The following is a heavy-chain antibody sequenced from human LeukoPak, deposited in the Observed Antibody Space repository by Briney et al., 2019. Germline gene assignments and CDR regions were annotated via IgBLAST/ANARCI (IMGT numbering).Heavy chain of an antibody. J-gene: IGHJ6*03. CDR2: IYYSGTT. D-gene: IGHD2-2*01. V-gene: IGHV4-59*08. Sequence: SETLSLTCTVSGGSISGYYWSWIRQPPGKGLEWIGDIYYSGTTKYNPSLESRVTISVDTSKNQFSLKLSSVTAADTALFYCARVVRGTSSYYYYYYMDVWGKGTTVTVSS. CDR3: ARVVRGTSSYYYYYYMDV. CDR1: GGSISGYY.